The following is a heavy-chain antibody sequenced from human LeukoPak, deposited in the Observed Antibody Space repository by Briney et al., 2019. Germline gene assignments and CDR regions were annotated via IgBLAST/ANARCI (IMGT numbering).Heavy chain of an antibody. D-gene: IGHD2-2*02. V-gene: IGHV1-46*01. CDR3: ASEIGYCSSTSCYKRAFDI. CDR1: GYTFTSYY. J-gene: IGHJ3*02. CDR2: INPSGGST. Sequence: ASVKVSCKASGYTFTSYYMHWVRQAPGQGLEWIGIINPSGGSTSYAQKFQGRVTMTRDTSTSTGYMELSSLRSEDTAVYYCASEIGYCSSTSCYKRAFDIWGQGTMVTVSS.